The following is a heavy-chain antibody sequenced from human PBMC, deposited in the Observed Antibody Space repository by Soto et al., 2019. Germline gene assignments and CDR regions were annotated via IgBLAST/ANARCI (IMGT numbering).Heavy chain of an antibody. CDR3: ARDPRRLLVRGAFYI. CDR2: IYSGGST. D-gene: IGHD2-21*02. Sequence: GGSLRLSCAAPGFTVNSNYMSWVRQAPGKGLEWVSVIYSGGSTYYADSVKGRFTISRDNSKNTLYLQMNSLRAEDTAVYYCARDPRRLLVRGAFYIWGEGTMVTVS. J-gene: IGHJ3*02. V-gene: IGHV3-66*01. CDR1: GFTVNSNY.